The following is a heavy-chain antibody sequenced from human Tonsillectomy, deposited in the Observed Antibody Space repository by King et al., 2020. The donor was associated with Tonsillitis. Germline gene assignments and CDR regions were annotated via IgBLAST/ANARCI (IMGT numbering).Heavy chain of an antibody. J-gene: IGHJ4*02. CDR3: AKGRAPYYGSGTGDY. CDR1: GFTFSTYW. CDR2: IKQDGSEI. Sequence: VQLVESGGGLVQPGGSLRLSCVASGFTFSTYWMSWVRQAPGKGLEWVANIKQDGSEIYYVDSVKGRFTISRDNAKNSLYLQMNSLRAEDTAVFYCAKGRAPYYGSGTGDYWGQGTLVTVSS. V-gene: IGHV3-7*03. D-gene: IGHD3-10*01.